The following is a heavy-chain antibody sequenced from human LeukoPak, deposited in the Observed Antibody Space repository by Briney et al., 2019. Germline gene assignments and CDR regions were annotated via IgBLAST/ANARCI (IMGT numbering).Heavy chain of an antibody. J-gene: IGHJ4*02. CDR3: ARTVRGSGSYPLYYFDY. Sequence: ASVKVSCKASGGTFSSYAISWVRQAPGQGLEWMGGIIPIFGTANYAQKFQGRVTITADESTSTAYMELSSLRSEDMAVYYCARTVRGSGSYPLYYFDYWGQGTLVTVSS. CDR2: IIPIFGTA. CDR1: GGTFSSYA. D-gene: IGHD3-10*01. V-gene: IGHV1-69*13.